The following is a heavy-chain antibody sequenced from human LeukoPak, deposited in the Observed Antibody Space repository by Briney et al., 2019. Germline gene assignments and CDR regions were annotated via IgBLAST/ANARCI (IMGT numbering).Heavy chain of an antibody. D-gene: IGHD6-13*01. CDR3: ASNPRYSSSWYYFDY. CDR2: INAGNGNT. V-gene: IGHV1-3*01. Sequence: PVGSVKVSCKASGGTFSSYAISWVRQAPGQRLEWMGWINAGNGNTKYSQKFQGRVTITRDTSASTAYMELSSLRSEDTAVYYCASNPRYSSSWYYFDYWGQGTLVTVSS. J-gene: IGHJ4*02. CDR1: GGTFSSYA.